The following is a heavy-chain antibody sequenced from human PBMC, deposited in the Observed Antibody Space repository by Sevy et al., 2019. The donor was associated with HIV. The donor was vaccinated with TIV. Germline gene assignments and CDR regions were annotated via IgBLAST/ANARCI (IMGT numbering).Heavy chain of an antibody. J-gene: IGHJ3*02. CDR1: GYIFTGYN. Sequence: ASVKVSCKASGYIFTGYNIHWVRQAPGQGLEWMGWINPNSGGTNYAQKFQGRVTMTRDTSISTAYMELSGLLSDDTAVYYCARDVKWFGRATAFDIWGQGTMVTVSS. D-gene: IGHD3-10*01. CDR3: ARDVKWFGRATAFDI. V-gene: IGHV1-2*02. CDR2: INPNSGGT.